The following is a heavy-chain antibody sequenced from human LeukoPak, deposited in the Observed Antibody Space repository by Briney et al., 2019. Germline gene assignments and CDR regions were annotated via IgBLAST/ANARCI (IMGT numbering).Heavy chain of an antibody. J-gene: IGHJ6*03. Sequence: GASVKVSCKASGYTFTSYGISWVRQAPGQGLEWMGWISAYNGNTNYAQKLQGRVTMTTDTSTSTAYMELRSLGSDDTAVYYCAATSFRSGSLSGVHGYLYMEVWGKGTTVFVSS. CDR2: ISAYNGNT. CDR3: AATSFRSGSLSGVHGYLYMEV. CDR1: GYTFTSYG. V-gene: IGHV1-18*01. D-gene: IGHD3-3*01.